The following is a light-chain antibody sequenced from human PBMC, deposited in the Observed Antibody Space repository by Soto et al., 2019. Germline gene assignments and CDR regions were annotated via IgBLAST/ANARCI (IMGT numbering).Light chain of an antibody. V-gene: IGLV2-8*01. CDR2: DVS. Sequence: QSVLTQPPSASGSPGQSVTISCTGTSSDVGGYNYVSWYQQHPGKAPKLMIYDVSKRPSGVPARFSGSESGNTASLTVSGLQAEDEADYYCSSYAGTHIVFGTGTKVTVL. CDR1: SSDVGGYNY. CDR3: SSYAGTHIV. J-gene: IGLJ1*01.